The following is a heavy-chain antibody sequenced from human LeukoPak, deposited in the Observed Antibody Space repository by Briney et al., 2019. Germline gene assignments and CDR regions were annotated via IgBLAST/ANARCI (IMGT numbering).Heavy chain of an antibody. CDR2: ITPVIDTT. Sequence: ASVKVSCKASGGNLNTHIFTWVRQAPGQGLEWMGRITPVIDTTIYAQKFQGRMTITADKFTSSIYMELSSLKSDDTAVYYCARVNLRGSQYNWFDPRGQGTLVTVSS. J-gene: IGHJ5*02. CDR3: ARVNLRGSQYNWFDP. CDR1: GGNLNTHI. D-gene: IGHD1-26*01. V-gene: IGHV1-69*08.